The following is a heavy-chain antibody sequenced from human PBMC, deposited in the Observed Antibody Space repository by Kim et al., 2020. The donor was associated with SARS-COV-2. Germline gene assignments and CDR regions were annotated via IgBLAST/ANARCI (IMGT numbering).Heavy chain of an antibody. CDR3: ARYIVGAIGGFDY. CDR1: GGSISSSSYY. CDR2: IYYSGST. Sequence: SETLSLTCTVSGGSISSSSYYWGWIRQPPGKGLEWIGSIYYSGSTYYNPSLKSRVTISVDTSKNQFSLKLSSVTAADTAVYYCARYIVGAIGGFDYWGQGTLVTVSS. V-gene: IGHV4-39*07. D-gene: IGHD1-26*01. J-gene: IGHJ4*02.